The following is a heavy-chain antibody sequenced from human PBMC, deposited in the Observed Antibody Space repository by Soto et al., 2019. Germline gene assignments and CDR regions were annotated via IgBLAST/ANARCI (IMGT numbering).Heavy chain of an antibody. CDR1: GCSCKRGSYS. D-gene: IGHD3-3*01. Sequence: QVQLQESCPGLVKPSSTLSRTCTGSGCSCKRGSYSWSWIRQPPGKGLEWIGYVYHTGRTSYNPSLKSRVSISMDTSKNQFSLNLDSVTAADTAVYFCARDFAYFDSWGQGTLVTVSS. V-gene: IGHV4-61*01. J-gene: IGHJ4*02. CDR3: ARDFAYFDS. CDR2: VYHTGRT.